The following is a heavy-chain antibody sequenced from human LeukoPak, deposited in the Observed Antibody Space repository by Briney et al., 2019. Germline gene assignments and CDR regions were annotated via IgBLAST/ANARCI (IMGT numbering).Heavy chain of an antibody. CDR3: ARGTVVPAAGPGRYDHYVMDV. J-gene: IGHJ6*02. CDR1: GGTFRSYV. Sequence: GASVKVSCTASGGTFRSYVISWVRQAPGQGLEWMGGIIPIFGTANYAQKFQGRVTLTADESTSTAYMELSRLRSEDTAVYCCARGTVVPAAGPGRYDHYVMDVWGQGTTVTVSS. CDR2: IIPIFGTA. V-gene: IGHV1-69*01. D-gene: IGHD2-2*01.